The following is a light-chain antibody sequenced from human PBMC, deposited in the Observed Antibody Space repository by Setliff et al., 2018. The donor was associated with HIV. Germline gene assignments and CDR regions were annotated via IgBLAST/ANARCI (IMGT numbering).Light chain of an antibody. CDR2: EVN. Sequence: QSALTQPASVSGSPGQSITISCTGTRRDVGGFNYVSWYQHHPGEAPKLIIYEVNNRPSGVSPRFSGSKSGNTASLTISGLQDDDEADYYCGSCTSTSPCAFGTGTKV. CDR3: GSCTSTSPCA. CDR1: RRDVGGFNY. J-gene: IGLJ1*01. V-gene: IGLV2-14*01.